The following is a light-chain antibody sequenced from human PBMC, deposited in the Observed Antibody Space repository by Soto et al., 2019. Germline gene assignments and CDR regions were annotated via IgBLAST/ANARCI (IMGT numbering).Light chain of an antibody. CDR3: QQHSDWPPWT. J-gene: IGKJ1*01. CDR1: QSIGSY. CDR2: NAS. V-gene: IGKV3-11*01. Sequence: EIVLTQSPATLSLSPGERATLSCRASQSIGSYLAWYQQRPGQPPRLLIYNASNRATGIPVTFSGSGSGTDFSLTIISLEPEDFAVYYCQQHSDWPPWTFGQGTKVEI.